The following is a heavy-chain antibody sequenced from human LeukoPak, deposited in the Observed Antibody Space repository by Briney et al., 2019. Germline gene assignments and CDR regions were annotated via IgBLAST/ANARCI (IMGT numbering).Heavy chain of an antibody. CDR3: ARKKRPQYNWFDP. J-gene: IGHJ5*02. CDR2: MNPNSGNT. V-gene: IGHV1-8*01. CDR1: GYTFTSYD. D-gene: IGHD6-6*01. Sequence: ASVKVSCKASGYTFTSYDINWVRQATGQGLEWMGWMNPNSGNTGYAQKFQGRATMTRNTSISTAYMELSSLRSEDTAVYYCARKKRPQYNWFDPWGQGTLVTVSS.